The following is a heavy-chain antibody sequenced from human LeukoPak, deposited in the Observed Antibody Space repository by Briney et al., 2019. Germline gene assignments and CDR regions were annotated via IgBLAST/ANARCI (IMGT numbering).Heavy chain of an antibody. CDR3: ARSHSSSWGLVTAVFDY. V-gene: IGHV1-46*01. Sequence: ASVKVSCKASGYTFTSYYMHWVRQAPGRGLEWMGIINPSGGNTSYAQKFQGRVTITRDTSASTAYMELSSLRSEDMAVYYCARSHSSSWGLVTAVFDYWGQGTLVTVSS. D-gene: IGHD6-13*01. CDR1: GYTFTSYY. J-gene: IGHJ4*02. CDR2: INPSGGNT.